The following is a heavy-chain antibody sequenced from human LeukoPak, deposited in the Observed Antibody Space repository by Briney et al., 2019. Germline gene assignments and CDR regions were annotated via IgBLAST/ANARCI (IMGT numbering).Heavy chain of an antibody. D-gene: IGHD1-14*01. CDR2: IYYSGDT. CDR3: ARQPSATAAFDI. J-gene: IGHJ3*02. CDR1: GGSISSDY. Sequence: SETLSLTCAVSGGSISSDYWSWIRQPPGKGLEWIAYIYYSGDTNYNPSFKGRVTISVDTSKNQFSLKKSTLAAADTAIYYCARQPSATAAFDIWGQGTMVTVSS. V-gene: IGHV4-59*08.